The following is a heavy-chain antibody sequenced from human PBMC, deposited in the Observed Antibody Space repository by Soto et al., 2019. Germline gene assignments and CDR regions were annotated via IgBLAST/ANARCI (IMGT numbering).Heavy chain of an antibody. D-gene: IGHD5-12*01. CDR3: ARGRDGYKKPQGYFDY. Sequence: GGSLRLSCAASGFTFSSYAMSWVRQAPGKGLEWVSAISSSSSYIYYADSVKGRFTISRDNAKNSLYLQMNSLRAEDTAVYYCARGRDGYKKPQGYFDYWGQGTLVTVSS. CDR2: ISSSSSYI. CDR1: GFTFSSYA. V-gene: IGHV3-21*01. J-gene: IGHJ4*02.